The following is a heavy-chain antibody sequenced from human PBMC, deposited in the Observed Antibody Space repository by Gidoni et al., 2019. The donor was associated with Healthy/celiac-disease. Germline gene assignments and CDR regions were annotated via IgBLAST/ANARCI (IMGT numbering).Heavy chain of an antibody. CDR1: GGSISSGGYY. CDR3: ARDSRGMATITRGFDY. Sequence: QVQLQESGPGLVKPSQTLSLTCTVSGGSISSGGYYWSWIRQHPGKGLEWIGYIYYSGSTYYNPSLKSRVTISVDTSKNQFSLKLSSVTAADTAVYYCARDSRGMATITRGFDYWGQGTLVTVSS. CDR2: IYYSGST. J-gene: IGHJ4*02. V-gene: IGHV4-31*03. D-gene: IGHD5-12*01.